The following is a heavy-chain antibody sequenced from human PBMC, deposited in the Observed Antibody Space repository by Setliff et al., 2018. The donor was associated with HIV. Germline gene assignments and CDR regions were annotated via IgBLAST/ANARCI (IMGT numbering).Heavy chain of an antibody. V-gene: IGHV1-18*01. Sequence: ASVKVSCKASGSTFTSYAINWVRQAPGQGLEWMGWTTTYDVNTKFQGRLTMTTDRSTTTAYMELRGLRSDDTAVYYCVRDGGFCSGGACLERWGQGTLVTVSS. CDR3: VRDGGFCSGGACLER. J-gene: IGHJ4*03. CDR2: TTTYDVNT. CDR1: GSTFTSYA. D-gene: IGHD2-21*02.